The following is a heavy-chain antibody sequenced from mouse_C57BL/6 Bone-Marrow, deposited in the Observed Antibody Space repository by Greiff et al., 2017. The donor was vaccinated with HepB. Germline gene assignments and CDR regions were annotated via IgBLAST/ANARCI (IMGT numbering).Heavy chain of an antibody. D-gene: IGHD3-2*02. V-gene: IGHV1-54*01. Sequence: QVQLQQSGAELVRPGTSVKVSCKASGYAFTNYLIAWVKQRPGQGLEWIGVINPGSGGTNYNEKFKGKATLTADKSSSTAYMQLSSLTSEDSAVYFCARYGQLKLSDAMDYWGQGTSGTVAS. CDR3: ARYGQLKLSDAMDY. CDR1: GYAFTNYL. J-gene: IGHJ4*01. CDR2: INPGSGGT.